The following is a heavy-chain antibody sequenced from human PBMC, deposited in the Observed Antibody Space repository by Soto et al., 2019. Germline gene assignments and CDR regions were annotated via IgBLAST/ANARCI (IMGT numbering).Heavy chain of an antibody. D-gene: IGHD2-2*01. CDR1: GGSFSGYY. CDR3: ARGLLYCSSTSCYASYYFDY. Sequence: SETLSLTCAVYGGSFSGYYWSWIRQPPGKGLEWIGEINHSGSTNYNPSLKSRVTISVDTSKNQFSLKLSSVTAADTAVYYCARGLLYCSSTSCYASYYFDYCGQGTLVTVSS. CDR2: INHSGST. J-gene: IGHJ4*02. V-gene: IGHV4-34*01.